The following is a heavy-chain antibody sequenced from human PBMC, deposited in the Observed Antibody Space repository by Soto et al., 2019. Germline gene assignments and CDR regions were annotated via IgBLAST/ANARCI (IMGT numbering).Heavy chain of an antibody. J-gene: IGHJ5*02. V-gene: IGHV4-4*07. D-gene: IGHD6-13*01. Sequence: WETLSLTCTVSGGSISNYYWSWIRQPAEKRLEWIGRVSSTGSTYYNPSLKSRVTISVDTSKNQVSLNLTSVTAADTAVYYCARGVPAAGTDWFDPWGQGTLVTVSS. CDR3: ARGVPAAGTDWFDP. CDR2: VSSTGST. CDR1: GGSISNYY.